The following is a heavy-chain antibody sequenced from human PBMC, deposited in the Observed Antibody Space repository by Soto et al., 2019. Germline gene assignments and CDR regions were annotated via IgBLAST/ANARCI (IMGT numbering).Heavy chain of an antibody. CDR2: MSYDGSNK. CDR1: GFTFSSYG. V-gene: IGHV3-30*18. D-gene: IGHD5-18*01. Sequence: QVQLVESGGGVVQPGRSLRLSCAASGFTFSSYGMHWVRQAPGKGLEWVAVMSYDGSNKYYADSVKGRFTISRDNPKNSLYLQMNSLRAENTAVYYWTKAGHAVVRFRGSDYYGMDVGGQETTVTVSS. CDR3: TKAGHAVVRFRGSDYYGMDV. J-gene: IGHJ6*02.